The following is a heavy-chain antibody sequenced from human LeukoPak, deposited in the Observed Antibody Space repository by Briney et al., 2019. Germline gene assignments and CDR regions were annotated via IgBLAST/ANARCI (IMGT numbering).Heavy chain of an antibody. CDR1: GGTFSSYA. Sequence: SVKVSCKASGGTFSSYAINWVRQAPGQGLEWMGRIIPILGLANYAQKFQGRVTITADKSTSTAYMEVSTLRSEDTAVFYCAINTRALTTSMEAFDIWGQGTMVTVSS. V-gene: IGHV1-69*04. J-gene: IGHJ3*02. CDR2: IIPILGLA. CDR3: AINTRALTTSMEAFDI. D-gene: IGHD4-17*01.